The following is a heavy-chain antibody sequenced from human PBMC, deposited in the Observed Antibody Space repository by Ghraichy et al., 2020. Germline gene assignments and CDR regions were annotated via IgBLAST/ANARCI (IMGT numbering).Heavy chain of an antibody. D-gene: IGHD2-8*01. J-gene: IGHJ3*02. CDR3: ATVRGYRYCTNGVCRPDAFDI. Sequence: ASVKVSCKVSGYTLTELSMHWVRQAPGKGLEWMGGFDPEDGETIYAQKFQGRVTMTEDTSTDTAYMELSSLRSEDTAVYYCATVRGYRYCTNGVCRPDAFDIWGQGTMVTVSS. V-gene: IGHV1-24*01. CDR2: FDPEDGET. CDR1: GYTLTELS.